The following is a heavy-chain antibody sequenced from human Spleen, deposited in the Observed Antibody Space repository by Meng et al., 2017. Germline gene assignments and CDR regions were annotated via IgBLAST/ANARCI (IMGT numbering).Heavy chain of an antibody. CDR3: ARGEQWKAPVVDY. J-gene: IGHJ4*02. V-gene: IGHV4-34*01. Sequence: QVQLQQWGARLFKPSEPLSLTCGVYGGSFSGYYWSWVRQPPGKGLEWIGEINNSGSTTYNPSLESRVTISVDLSKNQFSLKMSSVSAADTAVYFCARGEQWKAPVVDYWGPGTLVTVSS. D-gene: IGHD6-19*01. CDR2: INNSGST. CDR1: GGSFSGYY.